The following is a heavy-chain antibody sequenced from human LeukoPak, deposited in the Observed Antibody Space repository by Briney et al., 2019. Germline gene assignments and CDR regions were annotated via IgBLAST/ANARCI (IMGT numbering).Heavy chain of an antibody. J-gene: IGHJ4*02. D-gene: IGHD6-13*01. V-gene: IGHV2-5*02. CDR2: IYWDDDK. CDR1: GFSLSTSGVG. Sequence: SGPTLVNPTQTLTLTCTFSGFSLSTSGVGVGWIRQPPGKALEWLALIYWDDDKRYSPSLKSRLTITKDTSKNQVVLTMTNMDPVDTATYYCAHARSEYSSSWYSTYYFDYWGQGTLVTVSS. CDR3: AHARSEYSSSWYSTYYFDY.